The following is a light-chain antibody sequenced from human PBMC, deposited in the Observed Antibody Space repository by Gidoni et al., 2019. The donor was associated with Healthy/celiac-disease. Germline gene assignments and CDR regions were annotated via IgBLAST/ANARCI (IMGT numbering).Light chain of an antibody. CDR1: QSVSSY. CDR3: QQRSNWPPFT. V-gene: IGKV3-11*01. J-gene: IGKJ3*01. CDR2: DAS. Sequence: EIVLTQSPATLSLSPGERATLSCRASQSVSSYLAWYQQKPGQAPRLLIYDASNRATGSPARFSGSGSGTDVTLTISSLEPEDFAVYYCQQRSNWPPFTFGPGTKVDIK.